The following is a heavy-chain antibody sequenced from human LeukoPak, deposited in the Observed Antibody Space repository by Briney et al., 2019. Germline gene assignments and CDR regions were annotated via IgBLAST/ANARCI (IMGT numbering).Heavy chain of an antibody. CDR2: INPNSGGT. J-gene: IGHJ4*02. Sequence: ASVKVSCKASGYTFTSYGISWVRQAPGQGLEWMGWINPNSGGTNYAQKFQGRVTMTRDTSISTAYMELSRLRSDDTAVYYCARDRHYALDYWGQGTLVTVSS. CDR3: ARDRHYALDY. D-gene: IGHD2-2*01. CDR1: GYTFTSYG. V-gene: IGHV1-2*02.